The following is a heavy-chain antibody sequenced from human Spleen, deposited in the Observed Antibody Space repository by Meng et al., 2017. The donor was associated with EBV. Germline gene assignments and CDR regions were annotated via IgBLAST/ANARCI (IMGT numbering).Heavy chain of an antibody. D-gene: IGHD3-22*01. CDR2: ISAYNGNT. CDR1: GYTFTNYG. CDR3: ARVSEYDSSGLDY. V-gene: IGHV1-18*01. Sequence: QVQLVQSGAEVKKPGASVKVSCKASGYTFTNYGITWVRQAPGQGLEWMGWISAYNGNTGYAQNLQGRVTMTKDTSTSTAYMDLRNLRSDDTAVYFRARVSEYDSSGLDYWGQGTLVTVSS. J-gene: IGHJ4*02.